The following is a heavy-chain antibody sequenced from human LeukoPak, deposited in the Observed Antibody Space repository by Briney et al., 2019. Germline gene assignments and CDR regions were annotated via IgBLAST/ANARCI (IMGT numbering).Heavy chain of an antibody. CDR3: TRHERDWNDLFGANAFDI. CDR1: GFTFSGSA. J-gene: IGHJ3*02. V-gene: IGHV3-73*01. D-gene: IGHD1-1*01. Sequence: GGSLRLSCAASGFTFSGSAMHWVRQASGKGLGWVGRIRSKANSYATAYAASVKGRFTISRDDSKNRAYLQMNSLKTEDTAVYYCTRHERDWNDLFGANAFDIGGQGTMVTVS. CDR2: IRSKANSYAT.